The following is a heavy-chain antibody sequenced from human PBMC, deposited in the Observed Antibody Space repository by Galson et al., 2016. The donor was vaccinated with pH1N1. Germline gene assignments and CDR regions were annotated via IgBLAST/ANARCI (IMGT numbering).Heavy chain of an antibody. D-gene: IGHD6-6*01. V-gene: IGHV3-30*18. CDR1: GFTFSDYA. CDR3: AKLASYSTSSVASYFDS. J-gene: IGHJ4*02. Sequence: SLRLSCAASGFTFSDYAMHWVRQAPGKGLEWVAIMSYVGNNKYYADSVKGRFTISRDNSKNTLYLQMNSLRAEDTAVYYCAKLASYSTSSVASYFDSWGQGTLVTVSS. CDR2: MSYVGNNK.